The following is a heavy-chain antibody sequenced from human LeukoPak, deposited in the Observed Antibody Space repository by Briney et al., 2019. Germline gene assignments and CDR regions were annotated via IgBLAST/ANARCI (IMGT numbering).Heavy chain of an antibody. V-gene: IGHV3-66*01. CDR2: IYRGRST. CDR3: ARFVAAAGAPDYFDY. Sequence: IYRGRSTYYADSVKGRFTISRDNSKKHLDLQMNRLRAENTAVYYCARFVAAAGAPDYFDYWGQGTLVTVSS. J-gene: IGHJ4*02. D-gene: IGHD6-13*01.